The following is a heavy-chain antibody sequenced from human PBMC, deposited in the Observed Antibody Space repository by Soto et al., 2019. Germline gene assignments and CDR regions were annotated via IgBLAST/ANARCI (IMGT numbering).Heavy chain of an antibody. Sequence: QVQLVQSGAEVKKPGSSVKVSCKASGGTFSSYAISWVRQAPGQGLEWMGGIIPIFGTANYAQKFQGRVTVKAGESAVTACMQRRRLRSDDRAVYYCAGQLVGGDYYYGMDVWGQGSTVTVSS. V-gene: IGHV1-69*12. CDR3: AGQLVGGDYYYGMDV. CDR1: GGTFSSYA. CDR2: IIPIFGTA. D-gene: IGHD6-6*01. J-gene: IGHJ6*02.